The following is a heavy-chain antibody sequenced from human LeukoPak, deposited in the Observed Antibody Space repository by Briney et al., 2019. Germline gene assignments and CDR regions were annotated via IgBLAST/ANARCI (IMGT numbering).Heavy chain of an antibody. CDR3: ARDLRGIFGVVITNWFDP. CDR2: IYYSGST. CDR1: GGSISSSSYY. V-gene: IGHV4-39*07. J-gene: IGHJ5*02. D-gene: IGHD3-3*01. Sequence: TSETLSLTCTVSGGSISSSSYYWGWIRQPPGKGLEWIGSIYYSGSTYYNPSHKSRVTISVDTSKNQFSLKLSSVTAADTAVYYCARDLRGIFGVVITNWFDPWGQGTLVTVSS.